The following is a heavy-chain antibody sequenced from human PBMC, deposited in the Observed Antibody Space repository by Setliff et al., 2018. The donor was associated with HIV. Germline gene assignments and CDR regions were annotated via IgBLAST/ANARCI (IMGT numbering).Heavy chain of an antibody. CDR3: ATLDY. J-gene: IGHJ4*02. Sequence: GASVKVSCKASGYTFPNYGISWVRQAPGQGLEWMGWINPNGGGTNYAQKFQGRVTMTRDTSTDTVYMKLSRLRSDDTAVYYCATLDYWGQGTLVTVSS. CDR2: INPNGGGT. CDR1: GYTFPNYG. V-gene: IGHV1-2*02.